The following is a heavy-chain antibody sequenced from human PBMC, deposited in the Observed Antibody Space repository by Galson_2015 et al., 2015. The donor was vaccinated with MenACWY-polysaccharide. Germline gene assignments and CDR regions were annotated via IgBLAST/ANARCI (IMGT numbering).Heavy chain of an antibody. J-gene: IGHJ4*02. Sequence: CAISGDSVSSNSAAWNWIRQSPSRGLEWLGRTYYRSKRYHDYPVSVKSRITINSDTSKNQFSLQLNSVTPDDTALYYCARTCPPYSRTWYECFDYWDQGTLVTVSS. CDR3: ARTCPPYSRTWYECFDY. CDR1: GDSVSSNSAA. CDR2: TYYRSKRYH. V-gene: IGHV6-1*01. D-gene: IGHD6-13*01.